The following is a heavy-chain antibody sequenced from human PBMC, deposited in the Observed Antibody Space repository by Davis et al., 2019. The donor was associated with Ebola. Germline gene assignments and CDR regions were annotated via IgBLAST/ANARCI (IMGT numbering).Heavy chain of an antibody. CDR2: IYDSGTT. J-gene: IGHJ4*02. V-gene: IGHV4-59*11. D-gene: IGHD2-15*01. Sequence: SETLSLTCAVYGGSIGSHYWSWIRQSPGRGLEWIAYIYDSGTTTNYNPSLKSRATLSVDTSKNQFSLKLSSVTAADTAVYYCARVDSGGSFRPHYFDYWGQGTLVTVSS. CDR1: GGSIGSHY. CDR3: ARVDSGGSFRPHYFDY.